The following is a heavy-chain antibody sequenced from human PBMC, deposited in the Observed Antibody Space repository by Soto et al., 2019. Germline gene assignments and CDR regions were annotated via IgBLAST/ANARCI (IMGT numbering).Heavy chain of an antibody. D-gene: IGHD1-1*01. Sequence: GGSLRLSCAASGFTFSSYFMHWVRQAPGKGLEWVAVISYDGSNKYYADSVKGRFTISRDNSKNTLYLQMNSLRAEDTAVYYCAKEQYNPVLGTGTTLFDYWGQGTLVTVSS. CDR3: AKEQYNPVLGTGTTLFDY. CDR2: ISYDGSNK. J-gene: IGHJ4*02. V-gene: IGHV3-30*18. CDR1: GFTFSSYF.